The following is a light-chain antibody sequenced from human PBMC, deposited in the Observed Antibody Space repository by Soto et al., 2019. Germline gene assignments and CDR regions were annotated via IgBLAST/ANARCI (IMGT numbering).Light chain of an antibody. J-gene: IGLJ2*01. CDR2: ENN. CDR3: GTWDSSLSAVV. CDR1: SSNIGNNY. V-gene: IGLV1-51*02. Sequence: QSVLTQPPSVSAAPGQKVTISCSGSSSNIGNNYVSWYQQLPGTAPKLLIYENNKRPSGIPDRFSASKSGTSXTLGITGLQTGDEADYYCGTWDSSLSAVVFGGGTKVTVL.